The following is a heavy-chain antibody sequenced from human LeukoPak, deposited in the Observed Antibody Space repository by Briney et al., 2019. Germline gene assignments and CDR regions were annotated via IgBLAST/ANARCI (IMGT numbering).Heavy chain of an antibody. CDR2: IYPGDSDT. CDR3: AREQQLVYDR. CDR1: GYSFTSYW. Sequence: GESLEISCKGSGYSFTSYWIGWVRPMPGKGLKWMGIIYPGDSDTRYSPSFQGQVTISADKSISTAYLQWSSLKASDTAMYYCAREQQLVYDRWGQGPLVTVSS. J-gene: IGHJ5*02. V-gene: IGHV5-51*01. D-gene: IGHD6-13*01.